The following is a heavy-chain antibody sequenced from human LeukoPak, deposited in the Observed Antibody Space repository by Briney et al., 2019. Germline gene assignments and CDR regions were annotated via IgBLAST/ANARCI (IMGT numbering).Heavy chain of an antibody. CDR3: ARIYAGVYFDD. CDR2: IKPDGGEK. Sequence: GGSLRLSCVGSGFTFSFSDYWMTWVRQAPGKGLEWVANIKPDGGEKNYVDSVKGRFTISRDNAKNSLYLQMNSLRAEDTAVYYCARIYAGVYFDDWGRGTPVTVSS. V-gene: IGHV3-7*01. D-gene: IGHD2-2*01. J-gene: IGHJ4*02. CDR1: GFTFSFSDYW.